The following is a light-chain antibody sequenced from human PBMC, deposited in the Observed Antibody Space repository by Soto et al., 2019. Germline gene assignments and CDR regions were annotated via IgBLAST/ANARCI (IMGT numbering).Light chain of an antibody. CDR1: QSVSSGY. CDR3: QQYGTSEII. V-gene: IGKV3-20*01. J-gene: IGKJ5*01. Sequence: EIVLTQSPGTLSLSPGERATLSCRASQSVSSGYVAWYQQKPGQAPRLLIYDTSSRATGIPDRFSGSGSGTDFTLTISRLEPEDFAVFFCQQYGTSEIIFGQGTRLEIK. CDR2: DTS.